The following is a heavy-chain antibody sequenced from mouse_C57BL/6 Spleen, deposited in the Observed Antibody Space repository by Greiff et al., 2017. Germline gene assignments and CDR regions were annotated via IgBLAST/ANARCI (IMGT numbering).Heavy chain of an antibody. CDR1: GFTFSSYA. CDR2: ISDGGSYT. D-gene: IGHD2-5*01. J-gene: IGHJ4*01. CDR3: ARDKNYSKGEYYAMDY. V-gene: IGHV5-4*01. Sequence: EVMLVESGGGLVKPGGSLKLSCAASGFTFSSYAMSWVRQTPEKRLEWVATISDGGSYTYYPDNVKGRFTISRDNAKNNLYLQMSHLKSEDTAMYYCARDKNYSKGEYYAMDYWGQGTSVTVSS.